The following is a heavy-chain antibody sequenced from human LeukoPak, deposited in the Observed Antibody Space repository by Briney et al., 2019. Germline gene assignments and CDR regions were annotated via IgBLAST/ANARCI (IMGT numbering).Heavy chain of an antibody. CDR3: AKGDYDSSGYYGGLEY. V-gene: IGHV3-9*01. CDR1: GFTFDDYA. D-gene: IGHD3-22*01. J-gene: IGHJ4*02. Sequence: GGSLRLSCAVSGFTFDDYAMHWVRQAPGKGLEWVSGISWNSGSIGYADSVKGRITISRDNAKNSLYLQMNSLRAEDTALYYCAKGDYDSSGYYGGLEYWGQGTLVTVSS. CDR2: ISWNSGSI.